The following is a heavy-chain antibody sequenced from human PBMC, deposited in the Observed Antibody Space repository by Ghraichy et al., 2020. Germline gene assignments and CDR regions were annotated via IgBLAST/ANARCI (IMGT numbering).Heavy chain of an antibody. V-gene: IGHV1-18*04. CDR1: GYTFTSYG. D-gene: IGHD1-1*01. J-gene: IGHJ6*02. CDR3: ARDDRTRFHDLFQGLMDV. Sequence: ASVKVSCKASGYTFTSYGISWVRQAPGQGLEWMGWISAYNGNTNYAQKLQGRVTMTTDTSTSTAYMELRSLRSDDTAVYYCARDDRTRFHDLFQGLMDVWGQGTTVTVSS. CDR2: ISAYNGNT.